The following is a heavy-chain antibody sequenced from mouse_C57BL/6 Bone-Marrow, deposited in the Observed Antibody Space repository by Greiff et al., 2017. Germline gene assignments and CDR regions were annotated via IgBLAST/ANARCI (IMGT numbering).Heavy chain of an antibody. CDR3: TTRWLLPPYAMDY. V-gene: IGHV14-4*01. CDR2: IDPANGDT. Sequence: EVQLQESGAELVRPGASVKLSCTASGFNIKDDYMHWVKQRPEQGLEWIGWIDPANGDTEYASKFQGKATITADTSSNTAYLQLSSLTSEDTAVYYCTTRWLLPPYAMDYWGQGTSVTVSS. D-gene: IGHD2-3*01. CDR1: GFNIKDDY. J-gene: IGHJ4*01.